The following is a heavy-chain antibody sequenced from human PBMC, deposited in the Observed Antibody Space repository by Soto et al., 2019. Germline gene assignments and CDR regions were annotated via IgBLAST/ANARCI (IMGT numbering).Heavy chain of an antibody. CDR2: IYYSGST. Sequence: PSETLSLTCTVSGGSISSGGYYWSWIRQHPGKGLEWIGYIYYSGSTYYNPSLKSRVTISVDTSKNQFSLKLSSVTAADTAVYYGAREIRGYAPDYWGQGTLVTVSS. CDR3: AREIRGYAPDY. J-gene: IGHJ4*02. CDR1: GGSISSGGYY. V-gene: IGHV4-31*03. D-gene: IGHD2-8*01.